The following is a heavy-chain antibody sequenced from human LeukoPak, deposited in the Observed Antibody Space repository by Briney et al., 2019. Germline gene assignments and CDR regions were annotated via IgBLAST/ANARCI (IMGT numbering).Heavy chain of an antibody. J-gene: IGHJ4*02. CDR3: ARDGFGYGDRPLDY. V-gene: IGHV4-4*07. D-gene: IGHD4-17*01. Sequence: SETLSLTCTVSGGSISSYYWSWIRQPAGKGLERIGRIYTSGSTNYNPSLKSRVTMSVDTSKNQFSLKLSSVTAADTAVYYCARDGFGYGDRPLDYWGQGTLATVSS. CDR2: IYTSGST. CDR1: GGSISSYY.